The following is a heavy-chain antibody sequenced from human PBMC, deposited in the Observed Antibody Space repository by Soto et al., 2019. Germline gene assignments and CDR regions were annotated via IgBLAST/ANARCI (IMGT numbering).Heavy chain of an antibody. CDR1: GGSISGGDYY. CDR3: ARSSPITAIAHY. Sequence: SETLSLTCSVSGGSISGGDYYWIWVRQCPGKGLEWIGYISYTGDTYYNPSLKSRVTISIDTSKNQFSLKLSSVTAADTAVYYCARSSPITAIAHYWGQGTLVTVSS. CDR2: ISYTGDT. V-gene: IGHV4-31*03. D-gene: IGHD1-20*01. J-gene: IGHJ4*02.